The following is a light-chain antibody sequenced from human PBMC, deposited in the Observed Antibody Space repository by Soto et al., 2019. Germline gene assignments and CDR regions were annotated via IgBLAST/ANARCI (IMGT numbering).Light chain of an antibody. CDR3: QSFDSSLSGWV. J-gene: IGLJ3*02. CDR1: SSNIGAGYD. CDR2: VNT. V-gene: IGLV1-40*01. Sequence: QSVLTQPPSVSGAPGQRVTISCTGSSSNIGAGYDVHWYRQLPGTAPKLLIYVNTNRPSGVPDRFSGSKSGTSASLAITGLQAEDDADYYCQSFDSSLSGWVFGGGTKLSVL.